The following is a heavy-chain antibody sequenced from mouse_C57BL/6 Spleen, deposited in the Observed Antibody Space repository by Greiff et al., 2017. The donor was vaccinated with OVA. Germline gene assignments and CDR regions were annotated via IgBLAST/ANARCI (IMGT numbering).Heavy chain of an antibody. V-gene: IGHV2-2*01. CDR1: GFSLTSYG. CDR2: IWSGGST. Sequence: QVQLKESGPGLVQPSQSLSITCTVSGFSLTSYGVHWVRQSPGKGLEWLGVIWSGGSTDYNAAFISRLSISKDNSKSQVFFKMNSLQADDTAIYYCARNWGSWYFDVWGTGTTVTVSS. CDR3: ARNWGSWYFDV. J-gene: IGHJ1*03.